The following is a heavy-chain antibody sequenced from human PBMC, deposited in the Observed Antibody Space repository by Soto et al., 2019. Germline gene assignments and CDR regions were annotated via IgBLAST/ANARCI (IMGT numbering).Heavy chain of an antibody. D-gene: IGHD3-22*01. Sequence: SETLSLTCTISGGSISGYYWSWIRQPPGKGLEWIGYIYYSGSTNYNPSLKSRVTISVDTSKNQFSLKLSSVTAADTAVYYCARVPYYYDSSGYPDAFDIWGQGTMVTVSS. V-gene: IGHV4-59*01. CDR2: IYYSGST. CDR1: GGSISGYY. CDR3: ARVPYYYDSSGYPDAFDI. J-gene: IGHJ3*02.